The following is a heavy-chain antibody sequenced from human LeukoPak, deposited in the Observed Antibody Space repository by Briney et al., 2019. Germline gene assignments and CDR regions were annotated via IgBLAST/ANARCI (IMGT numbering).Heavy chain of an antibody. CDR2: IGGGDT. CDR3: AKDGQSFNSMWDYLDS. CDR1: GFDFSTYA. J-gene: IGHJ4*02. D-gene: IGHD1-26*01. Sequence: GGSLGLSCAASGFDFSTYAMSWVRQAPGKGLEWVSGIGGGDTHFADSVKGRFTISRDNSKSTVELHMSSLRVEDTAVYYCAKDGQSFNSMWDYLDSWGRGTLVTVSS. V-gene: IGHV3-23*01.